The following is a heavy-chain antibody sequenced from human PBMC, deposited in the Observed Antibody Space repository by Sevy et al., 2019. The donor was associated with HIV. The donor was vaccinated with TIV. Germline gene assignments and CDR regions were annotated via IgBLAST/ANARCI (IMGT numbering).Heavy chain of an antibody. Sequence: SETLSLTCAVYGGSFSGYYWSWIRQPPGKGLEWIGEINHSGSTNYNPSLKSRVTISGDTSKNQFSLKLSSVTAADTAVYYCARHCSSTSCSHAFDIWGQGTTVTVSS. V-gene: IGHV4-34*01. CDR3: ARHCSSTSCSHAFDI. J-gene: IGHJ3*02. D-gene: IGHD2-2*01. CDR1: GGSFSGYY. CDR2: INHSGST.